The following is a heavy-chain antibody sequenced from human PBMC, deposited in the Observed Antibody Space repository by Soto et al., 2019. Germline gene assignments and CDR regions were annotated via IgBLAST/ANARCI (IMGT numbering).Heavy chain of an antibody. J-gene: IGHJ4*02. D-gene: IGHD3-10*01. CDR3: ARGGDGDH. CDR2: ISYDGSNK. CDR1: GFTFSSYA. V-gene: IGHV3-30-3*01. Sequence: QVQLVESGGGVVQPGRSLRLSCAASGFTFSSYAMHWVRQAPGKGLEWVAVISYDGSNKYYADSVKGRFTISRDNSKNTLYLQMNSLRAEDTAVYYCARGGDGDHWGQGTLVTVSS.